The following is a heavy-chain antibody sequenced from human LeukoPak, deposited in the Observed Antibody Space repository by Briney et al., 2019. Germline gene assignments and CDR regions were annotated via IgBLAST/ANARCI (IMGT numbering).Heavy chain of an antibody. J-gene: IGHJ4*02. CDR3: TVYYDILTGYHTSGDY. CDR2: IRSKANSYAT. D-gene: IGHD3-9*01. V-gene: IGHV3-73*01. CDR1: GFTFSGSA. Sequence: GGSLRLSCAASGFTFSGSAMHWVPHASGKGVEWVGRIRSKANSYATGYAVSVKGWFTISRDDSKNTAYLQMNSLKIEDTAVYYCTVYYDILTGYHTSGDYWGQGTLVTVSS.